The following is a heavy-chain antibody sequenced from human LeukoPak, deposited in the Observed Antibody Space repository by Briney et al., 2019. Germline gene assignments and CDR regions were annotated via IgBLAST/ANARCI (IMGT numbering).Heavy chain of an antibody. CDR3: ARRPHIVVVVAAIDY. V-gene: IGHV3-21*01. D-gene: IGHD2-15*01. CDR1: GFTFSSYS. Sequence: PEGSLRLSCAASGFTFSSYSKNWVRQAPGKGLEWFSSISSSSSYIYYADSVKGRFTISRDNAKNSLYLQMNSLRAEDTAVYYCARRPHIVVVVAAIDYWGQGTLVTVSS. CDR2: ISSSSSYI. J-gene: IGHJ4*02.